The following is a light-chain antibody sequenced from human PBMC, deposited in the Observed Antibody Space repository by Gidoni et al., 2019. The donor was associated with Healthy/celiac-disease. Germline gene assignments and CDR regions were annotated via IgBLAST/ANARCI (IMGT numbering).Light chain of an antibody. Sequence: SYELTQPHSVSVSPGQTASITCPGDKLGDKYACWYQQKPGQSPVLVIYQDSKRPPGIPERFSGSNSGNTATLTISGTQAMDEADYYCQAWDSSTAWVVFGGGTKLTVL. V-gene: IGLV3-1*01. CDR3: QAWDSSTAWVV. J-gene: IGLJ2*01. CDR1: KLGDKY. CDR2: QDS.